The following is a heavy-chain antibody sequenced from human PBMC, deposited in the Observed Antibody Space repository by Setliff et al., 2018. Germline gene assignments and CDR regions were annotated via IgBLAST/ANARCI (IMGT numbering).Heavy chain of an antibody. Sequence: PGGSLRLSCAASGFSVSSNYMSWVRQAPGKGLEWVSIIYSGDDTYYADSVKGRFTISRDNSKNTMYLQMRSLRVADTAVYYCARDGGEYWGQGTLVTVSS. CDR1: GFSVSSNY. J-gene: IGHJ4*02. D-gene: IGHD3-16*01. CDR2: IYSGDDT. CDR3: ARDGGEY. V-gene: IGHV3-53*01.